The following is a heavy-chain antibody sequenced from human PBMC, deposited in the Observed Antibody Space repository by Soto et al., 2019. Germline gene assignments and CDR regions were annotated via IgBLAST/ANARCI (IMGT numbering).Heavy chain of an antibody. CDR2: ISAYNGNT. CDR3: ARVGTRDIVVVPAAIVDY. D-gene: IGHD2-2*01. V-gene: IGHV1-18*01. J-gene: IGHJ4*02. Sequence: GASVKVSCKASGYTFTSYGISWVRQAPGQGLEWMGWISAYNGNTNYAQKLQGRVTMTTDTSTSTAYMELRSLRSDDTAVYYCARVGTRDIVVVPAAIVDYWGQGTLVTVSS. CDR1: GYTFTSYG.